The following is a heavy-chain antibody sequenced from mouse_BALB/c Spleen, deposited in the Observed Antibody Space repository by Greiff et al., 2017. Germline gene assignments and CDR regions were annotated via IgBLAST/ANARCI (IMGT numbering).Heavy chain of an antibody. CDR3: ARAPYDGYFWFAY. Sequence: VMLVESGPGLVAPSLSLSITCTVSGFSLSRYSVHWVRQPPGKGLEWLGMIWGGGSTDYNSALKSRLSISKDNSKSQVFLKMNSLQTDDTAMYYCARAPYDGYFWFAYWGQGTLVTVSA. CDR2: IWGGGST. V-gene: IGHV2-6-4*01. CDR1: GFSLSRYS. J-gene: IGHJ3*01. D-gene: IGHD2-3*01.